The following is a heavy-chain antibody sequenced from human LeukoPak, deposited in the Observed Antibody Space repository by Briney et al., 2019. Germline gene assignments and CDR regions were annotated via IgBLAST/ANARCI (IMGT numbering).Heavy chain of an antibody. CDR1: GDSINSLDL. Sequence: SGTLSLTCTVSGDSINSLDLWSWVRQPPGKGLGWIGDMYLSGTTHSNPSVKSRVTISIDKSKNQFFLNLSSVTAADTAVYYCAGLVGRYSSGLYYYYFDYWGQGTLVTVSS. J-gene: IGHJ4*02. CDR3: AGLVGRYSSGLYYYYFDY. CDR2: MYLSGTT. D-gene: IGHD3-22*01. V-gene: IGHV4-4*02.